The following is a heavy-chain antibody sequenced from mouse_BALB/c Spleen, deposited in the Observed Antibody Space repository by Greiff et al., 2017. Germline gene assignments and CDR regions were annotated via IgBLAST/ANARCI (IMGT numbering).Heavy chain of an antibody. CDR3: AREGGSSGSLGAY. CDR1: GYTFTSYY. CDR2: IYPGNVNT. Sequence: QVQLQQSGPELVKPGASVRISCKASGYTFTSYYIHWVKQRPGQGLEWIGWIYPGNVNTKYNEKFKGKATLTADKSSSTAYMQLSSLTSEDSAVYFCAREGGSSGSLGAYWGQGTLVTVSA. J-gene: IGHJ3*01. V-gene: IGHV1S56*01. D-gene: IGHD3-1*01.